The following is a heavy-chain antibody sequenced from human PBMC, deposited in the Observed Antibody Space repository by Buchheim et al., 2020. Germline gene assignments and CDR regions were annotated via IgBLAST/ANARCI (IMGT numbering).Heavy chain of an antibody. CDR1: GDSIHSGGYS. J-gene: IGHJ4*02. CDR3: ARLGYYYDSSGYRTGYYFDY. V-gene: IGHV4-30-2*01. CDR2: IYHSGTT. Sequence: HLHLQESGSGLVNPSQTLSLTCAVSGDSIHSGGYSWSWIRQPPGKGLEWIGYIYHSGTTHYNPSLKSRVTMSVDTSKNQFSLKLSSVTAADTAVYYCARLGYYYDSSGYRTGYYFDYWGQGTL. D-gene: IGHD3-22*01.